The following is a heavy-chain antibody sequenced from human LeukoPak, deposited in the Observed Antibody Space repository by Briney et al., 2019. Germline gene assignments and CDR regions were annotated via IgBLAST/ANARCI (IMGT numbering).Heavy chain of an antibody. D-gene: IGHD7-27*01. CDR1: GFTFSSYG. CDR3: ANDRNWGSYYYYGMDV. J-gene: IGHJ6*02. CDR2: ISYDGNNK. V-gene: IGHV3-30*18. Sequence: GRSLRLSCAASGFTFSSYGMHWVRQAPGKGLEWVTVISYDGNNKYYADSVKGRFTISRDNSKNTLYLQMNSLRAEDTAVYYCANDRNWGSYYYYGMDVWGQGTMVTVSS.